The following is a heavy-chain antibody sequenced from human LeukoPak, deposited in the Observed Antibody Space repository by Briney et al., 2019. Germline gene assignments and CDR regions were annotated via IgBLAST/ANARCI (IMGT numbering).Heavy chain of an antibody. CDR1: GFTFSNYN. Sequence: GRSLRLSCAASGFTFSNYNMNWVRQAPGKWLEWVSSISSSSRYINSAASVKARFTISRDNTKNSLYLQMNSLRAEDTAVYYCARDSPYGTAGYWGQGTLVTVSS. J-gene: IGHJ4*02. CDR2: ISSSSRYI. D-gene: IGHD2-8*02. CDR3: ARDSPYGTAGY. V-gene: IGHV3-21*01.